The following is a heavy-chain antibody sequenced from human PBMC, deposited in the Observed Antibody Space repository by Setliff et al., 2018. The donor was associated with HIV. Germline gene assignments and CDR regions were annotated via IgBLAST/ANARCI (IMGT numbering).Heavy chain of an antibody. Sequence: ASVKVSCKASGYTFTGYYMHWVRQAPGQGLEWMGWINPNSGGTNYAQKFQGRVTMTRNTSTSTAYMELSSLTSEDTAVYYRAGPRGDEAFDIWGQGTMVTVSS. D-gene: IGHD3-10*01. J-gene: IGHJ3*02. V-gene: IGHV1-2*02. CDR1: GYTFTGYY. CDR3: AGPRGDEAFDI. CDR2: INPNSGGT.